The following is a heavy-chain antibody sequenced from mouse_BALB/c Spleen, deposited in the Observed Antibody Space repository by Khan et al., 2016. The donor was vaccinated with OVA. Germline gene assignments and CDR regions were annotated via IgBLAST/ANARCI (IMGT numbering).Heavy chain of an antibody. J-gene: IGHJ2*01. V-gene: IGHV5-17*02. D-gene: IGHD1-1*01. CDR2: ISGDSNTI. CDR1: GFTFSSYG. CDR3: ATSYFYGYYFDY. Sequence: EVELVESGGGLVQPGGSRKLSCAASGFTFSSYGMHWVRQAPEEGLEWVAYISGDSNTIYYADTVKGRSTISGDNPKNTLFLQMTSLMSEDTARYYGATSYFYGYYFDYWGPGTTLTVSS.